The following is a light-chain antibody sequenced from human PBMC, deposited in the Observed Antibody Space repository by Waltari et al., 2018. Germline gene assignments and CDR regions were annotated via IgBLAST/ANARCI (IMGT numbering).Light chain of an antibody. J-gene: IGLJ2*01. V-gene: IGLV1-40*01. Sequence: QSVLTQQPSVSGAPGQRVTISCTGRSPTIGAGYDVHWYQQLPGTAPKLLIYSNSNRPSGVPDRFSGSKSGTSASLAITGLQTEDEADYYCQSFDSSLSGSVFGGGTKLTVL. CDR1: SPTIGAGYD. CDR2: SNS. CDR3: QSFDSSLSGSV.